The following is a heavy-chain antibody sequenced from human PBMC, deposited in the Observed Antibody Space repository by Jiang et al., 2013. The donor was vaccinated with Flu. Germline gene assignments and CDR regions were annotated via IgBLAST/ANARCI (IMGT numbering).Heavy chain of an antibody. CDR1: GYTFTSNG. V-gene: IGHV1-18*01. Sequence: GAEVKKPGASVKVSCKASGYTFTSNGISWVRQAPGQGLEWMGWISAYNGNTNYAQKLQGRVTMTTDTSTSTAYMELRSLRSDDTAVYYCARDFPLEYSGSYYNGDPFDYWGQGTLVTVSS. D-gene: IGHD1-26*01. CDR2: ISAYNGNT. J-gene: IGHJ4*02. CDR3: ARDFPLEYSGSYYNGDPFDY.